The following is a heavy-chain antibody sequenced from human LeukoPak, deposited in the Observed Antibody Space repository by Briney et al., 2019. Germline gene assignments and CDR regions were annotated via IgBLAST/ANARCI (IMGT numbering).Heavy chain of an antibody. CDR2: INDSGRT. CDR1: GGSFSGYY. D-gene: IGHD1-26*01. V-gene: IGHV4-34*01. J-gene: IGHJ4*02. Sequence: PSETLSLTCAVYGGSFSGYYWTWIRQPPGKGLEWVGEINDSGRTNYNPSLKSRVTISVDTSKNQFSLKLSSVTAADTAVYYCAREIVGATPYYFDYWGQGTLVTVSS. CDR3: AREIVGATPYYFDY.